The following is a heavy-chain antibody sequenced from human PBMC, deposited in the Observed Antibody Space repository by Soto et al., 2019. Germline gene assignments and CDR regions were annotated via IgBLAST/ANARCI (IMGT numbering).Heavy chain of an antibody. J-gene: IGHJ4*02. CDR1: GYTFTTYY. CDR2: ISPDGGRT. V-gene: IGHV1-46*04. CDR3: ATSDPGHY. Sequence: QVQLVQSGAEVKKPGASVKVSCKASGYTFTTYYMHWVRQAPGQGLEWKGIISPDGGRTSYAQKLQVRVHMARDTSTSTVYMERSSRRSEDSAVYYCATSDPGHYWGQGTLVTVSS. D-gene: IGHD1-26*01.